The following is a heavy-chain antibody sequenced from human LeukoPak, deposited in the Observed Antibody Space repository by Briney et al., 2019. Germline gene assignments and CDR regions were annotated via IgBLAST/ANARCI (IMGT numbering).Heavy chain of an antibody. Sequence: GGSLRLSCAASGFTFSSYSMNWVRQAPGKGLEWVSSISSSSSYIYYADSVKGRFTVSRDNAKNSLYLQMNSLRAEDTAVYYCARDRSDRLAVAGTSAFDYWGQGTLVTVSS. V-gene: IGHV3-21*01. J-gene: IGHJ4*02. CDR3: ARDRSDRLAVAGTSAFDY. CDR1: GFTFSSYS. CDR2: ISSSSSYI. D-gene: IGHD6-19*01.